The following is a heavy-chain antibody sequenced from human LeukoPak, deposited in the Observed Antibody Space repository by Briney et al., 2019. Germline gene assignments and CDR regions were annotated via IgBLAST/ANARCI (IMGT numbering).Heavy chain of an antibody. CDR1: GGSISSYY. CDR2: IYYSGST. Sequence: PSETLSLTCTVSGGSISSYYWSWIRQPPGKGLEWIGYIYYSGSTNYNPSFKSRVTISVDTSKNQFSLKLSSVTAADTAVYYCAREMNLGYCSGGSCYNWFDPWGQGTLVTVSS. CDR3: AREMNLGYCSGGSCYNWFDP. D-gene: IGHD2-15*01. J-gene: IGHJ5*02. V-gene: IGHV4-59*01.